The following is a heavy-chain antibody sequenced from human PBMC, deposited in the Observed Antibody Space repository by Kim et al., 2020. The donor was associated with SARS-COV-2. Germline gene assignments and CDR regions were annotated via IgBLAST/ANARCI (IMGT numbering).Heavy chain of an antibody. CDR2: ISPGGGST. J-gene: IGHJ6*02. CDR3: ARTRGMDV. Sequence: ASVKVSCKASGYTFTNYYIHWVRQAPGQGLEWMGMISPGGGSTTYAQKFQGRVTMTRDTSTSTVYMELSSLRVEETGVYYCARTRGMDVWGQGTTVTVSS. CDR1: GYTFTNYY. V-gene: IGHV1-46*03.